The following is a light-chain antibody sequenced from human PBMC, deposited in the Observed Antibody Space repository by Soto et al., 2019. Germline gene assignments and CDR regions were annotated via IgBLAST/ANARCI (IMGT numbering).Light chain of an antibody. CDR2: AAS. J-gene: IGKJ5*01. CDR3: QQAASFPIT. Sequence: DIPMTQSISSLSVSLLDRVNITCRSSQGISNYLVWYQQKPGKVPKLLIYAASTLQSGVPSRFSGSGSGTDFTLTISNLQPEDFATYYCQQAASFPITFGQGTRLDI. V-gene: IGKV1-27*01. CDR1: QGISNY.